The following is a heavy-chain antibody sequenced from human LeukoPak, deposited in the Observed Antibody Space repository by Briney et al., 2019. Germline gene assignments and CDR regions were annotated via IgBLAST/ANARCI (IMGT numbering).Heavy chain of an antibody. V-gene: IGHV4-30-4*08. J-gene: IGHJ5*02. CDR2: IYYSGST. D-gene: IGHD2-2*01. CDR1: GGSISSGDYY. CDR3: ARGYCSSTSCYYDP. Sequence: PSQTLSLTCTVSGGSISSGDYYWSWIRQPPGKGLEWIGYIYYSGSTYYNPSLKSRVTISVDTSKNQFSLKLSSVTAADTAVYYCARGYCSSTSCYYDPWGQGTLVTVSS.